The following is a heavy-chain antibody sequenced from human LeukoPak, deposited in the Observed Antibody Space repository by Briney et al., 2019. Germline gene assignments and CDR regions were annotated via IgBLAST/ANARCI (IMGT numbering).Heavy chain of an antibody. CDR1: GYTFTSYA. CDR2: INPNSGDT. Sequence: ASVKVSCKASGYTFTSYAMNWVRQAPGQGLEWMGRINPNSGDTNYAQKFQGRVTMTRDTSISTAFMELSRLSSDDTAIYYCARDRSELMITFGGVIVNYFDPWGQGTLVTVSS. CDR3: ARDRSELMITFGGVIVNYFDP. D-gene: IGHD3-16*02. V-gene: IGHV1-2*06. J-gene: IGHJ5*02.